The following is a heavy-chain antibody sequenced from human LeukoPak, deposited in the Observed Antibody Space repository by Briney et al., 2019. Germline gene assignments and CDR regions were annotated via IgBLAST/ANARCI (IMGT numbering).Heavy chain of an antibody. CDR2: INHSGST. V-gene: IGHV4-34*01. CDR3: AREVNEPASADAFDI. Sequence: SETLSLTCAVYGGSFSGYYWSWIRQPPGKGLEWIGEINHSGSTNYNPSLKSRVTISVDTSKNQFSLKLNSVIAAATAVYYCAREVNEPASADAFDIWGQGTMVTVSS. CDR1: GGSFSGYY. J-gene: IGHJ3*02. D-gene: IGHD2-2*01.